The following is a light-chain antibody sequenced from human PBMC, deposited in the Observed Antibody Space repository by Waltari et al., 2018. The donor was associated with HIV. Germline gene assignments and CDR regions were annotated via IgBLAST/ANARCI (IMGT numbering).Light chain of an antibody. Sequence: QSVLTQPPSLSEAPRQRVTISCSGSTSNIGHNAVYWYQQLPGKAPKLVIYYDDLLPSGVSGRFSGSKSGTSASLAISGLQSEDEADYYCAAWDDSLSGLVFGGGTKLTVL. J-gene: IGLJ2*01. CDR1: TSNIGHNA. V-gene: IGLV1-36*01. CDR2: YDD. CDR3: AAWDDSLSGLV.